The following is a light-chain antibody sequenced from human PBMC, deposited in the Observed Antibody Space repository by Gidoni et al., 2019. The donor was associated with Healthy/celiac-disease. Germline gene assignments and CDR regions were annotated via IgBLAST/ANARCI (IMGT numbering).Light chain of an antibody. CDR3: QQYDNLPRST. CDR1: QDISNY. J-gene: IGKJ2*01. CDR2: DAS. V-gene: IGKV1-33*01. Sequence: DIQMTQSTSSLSASVGDRVTITCQASQDISNYLNWYQQKPGKAPKRLIYDASNLETGVPSRFSGSGSGTDFTFTISSLQPEDIATYYCQQYDNLPRSTFGQGTKLEIK.